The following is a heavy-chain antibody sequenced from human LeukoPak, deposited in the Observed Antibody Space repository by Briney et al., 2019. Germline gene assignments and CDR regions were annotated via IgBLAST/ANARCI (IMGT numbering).Heavy chain of an antibody. CDR2: IKQDGSEK. CDR3: AGTTLKPSNWFDP. V-gene: IGHV3-7*01. D-gene: IGHD1-7*01. Sequence: GGSLRLSCAASGFTFSSYWMSWVRQAPGKGLEWVANIKQDGSEKYYVDSVKGRFTISRDNAKNSLYLQMNSLRAEDTAVYYCAGTTLKPSNWFDPWGQGTLVTVSS. J-gene: IGHJ5*02. CDR1: GFTFSSYW.